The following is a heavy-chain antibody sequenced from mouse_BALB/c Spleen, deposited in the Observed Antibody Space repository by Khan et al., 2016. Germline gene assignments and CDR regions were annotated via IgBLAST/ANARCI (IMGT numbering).Heavy chain of an antibody. J-gene: IGHJ4*01. V-gene: IGHV10S3*01. D-gene: IGHD1-1*01. Sequence: EVQLVESGGGLVQPKGSLKLSCAASGFTFNTNAMNWVRQAPGKGLEWVARIRSKSNNYVTYYADSVKERVTISRDDSQSMLYLQMKNLQTEDTAMYYCVRDPRLMTTRGDYWGQGTSVTVSS. CDR2: IRSKSNNYVT. CDR1: GFTFNTNA. CDR3: VRDPRLMTTRGDY.